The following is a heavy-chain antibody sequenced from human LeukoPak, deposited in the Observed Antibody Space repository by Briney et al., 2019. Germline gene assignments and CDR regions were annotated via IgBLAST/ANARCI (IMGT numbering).Heavy chain of an antibody. Sequence: GGSLRLSCAASGFTFSSYWMSWVRQAPGKGLEWVANIKQDGSEKYYVDSVKGRFTISRDDAKNSLYLQMNSLRADDTAVYYCARGEYTTVTTFFDYWGQGTLVTVSS. CDR1: GFTFSSYW. CDR3: ARGEYTTVTTFFDY. J-gene: IGHJ4*02. V-gene: IGHV3-7*01. CDR2: IKQDGSEK. D-gene: IGHD4-11*01.